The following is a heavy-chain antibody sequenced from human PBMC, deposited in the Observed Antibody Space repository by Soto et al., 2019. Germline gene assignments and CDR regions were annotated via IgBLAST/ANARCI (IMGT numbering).Heavy chain of an antibody. J-gene: IGHJ6*02. CDR3: ARLKSDTMVRGPHPDGYYYYYGMDV. D-gene: IGHD3-10*01. CDR2: IDPSDSYT. V-gene: IGHV5-10-1*01. Sequence: PGESLKISCKGSGYSFTSYWISWVRQMPGKGLEWMGRIDPSDSYTNYSPSFQGHVTISADKSISTAYLQWSSLKASDTAMYYCARLKSDTMVRGPHPDGYYYYYGMDVWGQGTTVTVSS. CDR1: GYSFTSYW.